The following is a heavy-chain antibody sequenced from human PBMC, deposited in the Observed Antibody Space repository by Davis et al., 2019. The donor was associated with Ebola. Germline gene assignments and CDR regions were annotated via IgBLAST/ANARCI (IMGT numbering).Heavy chain of an antibody. Sequence: PGGSLRLSCAASGPTFNTNRMNWVRQAPGKGLEWVSYIGSSSFTHYADSVKGRFTISRDNAKNSLYLQMNSLRAEDTAVYYCARGIPAAIPNYNYYYMDVWGKGTTVTVSS. CDR1: GPTFNTNR. D-gene: IGHD2-2*02. CDR3: ARGIPAAIPNYNYYYMDV. CDR2: IGSSSFT. V-gene: IGHV3-21*01. J-gene: IGHJ6*03.